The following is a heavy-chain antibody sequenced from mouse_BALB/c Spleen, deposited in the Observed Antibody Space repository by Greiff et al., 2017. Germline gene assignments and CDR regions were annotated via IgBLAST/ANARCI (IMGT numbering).Heavy chain of an antibody. V-gene: IGHV5-17*02. J-gene: IGHJ1*01. Sequence: EVKLVESGGGLVQPGGSRKLSCAASGFTFSSFGMHWVRQAPEKGLEWVAYISSGGSTIYYADTVKGRFTISRDNPKNTLFLQMTSLRSEDTAMYYCARTAPPYFDVWGAGTTVTVSS. CDR1: GFTFSSFG. CDR2: ISSGGSTI. D-gene: IGHD1-2*01. CDR3: ARTAPPYFDV.